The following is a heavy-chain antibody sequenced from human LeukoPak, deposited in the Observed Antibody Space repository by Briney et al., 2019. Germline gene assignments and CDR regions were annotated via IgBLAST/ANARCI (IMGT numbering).Heavy chain of an antibody. Sequence: SETLSLTCTVSGGSISSSSYYWGWIRQPPGKGLEWIGSIYYSGSTYYNPSLKSRVTISVDTSKNQFSLKLSSVTAADTAVYYCARQQRDALFGVVMGFGFDYWGQGILVTVSS. CDR2: IYYSGST. CDR1: GGSISSSSYY. V-gene: IGHV4-39*07. J-gene: IGHJ4*02. CDR3: ARQQRDALFGVVMGFGFDY. D-gene: IGHD3-3*01.